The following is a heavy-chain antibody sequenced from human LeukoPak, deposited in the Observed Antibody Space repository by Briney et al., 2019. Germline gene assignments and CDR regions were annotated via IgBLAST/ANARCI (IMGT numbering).Heavy chain of an antibody. CDR3: ARGGPTRRYYDFSGYYFDY. V-gene: IGHV6-1*01. J-gene: IGHJ4*02. Sequence: SQTLSLTCAISGDSVSSNSAAWNWIRQSPSTGLEWLRRTYYGSKWYNDYAVSVKSRITITPDTSKNQFSLQLNSVTPEDTAVYYCARGGPTRRYYDFSGYYFDYWGQGTLVTVSS. CDR2: TYYGSKWYN. D-gene: IGHD3-3*01. CDR1: GDSVSSNSAA.